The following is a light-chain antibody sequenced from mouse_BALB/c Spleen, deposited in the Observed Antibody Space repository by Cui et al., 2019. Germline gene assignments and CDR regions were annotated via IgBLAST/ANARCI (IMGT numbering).Light chain of an antibody. J-gene: IGKJ2*01. CDR1: QTIGTW. CDR2: AAT. V-gene: IGKV12-98*01. Sequence: IQMTQSPSSQSASLGESVTITCRASQTIGTWLAWYQQKPGKSPQLLIYAATSLTDGVPSRFSGSGSGTKFSFKISSLQAEDFVSYYCQQRDRTPYTFGGGTKLEIK. CDR3: QQRDRTPYT.